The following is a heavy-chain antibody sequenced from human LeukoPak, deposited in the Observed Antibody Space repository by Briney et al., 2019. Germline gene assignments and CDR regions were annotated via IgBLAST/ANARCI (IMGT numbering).Heavy chain of an antibody. CDR2: IYSRGKT. CDR3: ARDRSGSGYLS. J-gene: IGHJ1*01. Sequence: GGSLTLSCAACSFLLSSNYMIWVRQAAGEGRGCVSYIYSRGKTSYADSVKGRNTIFRDNPKNTLYHEMNSFRADDTAVYYRARDRSGSGYLSWGQGTLVTVST. CDR1: SFLLSSNY. V-gene: IGHV3-66*01. D-gene: IGHD3-22*01.